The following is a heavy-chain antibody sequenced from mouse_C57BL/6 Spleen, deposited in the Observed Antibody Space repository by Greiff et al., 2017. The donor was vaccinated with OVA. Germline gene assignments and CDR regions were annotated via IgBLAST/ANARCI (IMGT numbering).Heavy chain of an antibody. V-gene: IGHV7-3*01. CDR1: GFTFTDYY. CDR2: IRNKANGYTT. J-gene: IGHJ1*03. Sequence: EVQLVESGGGLVQPGGSLSLSCAASGFTFTDYYMSWVRQPPGKALEWLGFIRNKANGYTTEYSASVKGRFTISRDNSQIILYLQMNALRAEDSATYYCASLDWYFDVWGTGTTVTVSS. CDR3: ASLDWYFDV.